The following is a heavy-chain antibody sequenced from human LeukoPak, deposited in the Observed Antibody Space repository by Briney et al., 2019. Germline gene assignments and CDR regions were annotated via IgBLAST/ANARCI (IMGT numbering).Heavy chain of an antibody. J-gene: IGHJ4*02. CDR1: GYTFTSYD. V-gene: IGHV1-8*03. D-gene: IGHD2-8*01. CDR2: MNPNSGNT. Sequence: ASVKVSCKASGYTFTSYDINWVRQATGQGLEWMGWMNPNSGNTGYAQKFQGRVTITRNTSISTAYMELSSLRSKDTAVYYCARSCTNGVCPLDDWGQGTLVTVSS. CDR3: ARSCTNGVCPLDD.